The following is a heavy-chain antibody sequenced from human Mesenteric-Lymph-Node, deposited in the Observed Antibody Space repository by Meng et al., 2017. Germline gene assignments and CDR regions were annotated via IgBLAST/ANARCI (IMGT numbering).Heavy chain of an antibody. Sequence: QVQLVQSGVEVKKPGASVKVSCKASGYSFTHHGITWVRQAPGQGLEWMGWISGYNGNTHYAQKLQGRVTMTTDRPTATAYMELRNLRSDDTGVYYRAKGTPGRRYAENWGQGTLVTVSS. J-gene: IGHJ4*02. CDR1: GYSFTHHG. CDR2: ISGYNGNT. D-gene: IGHD3-10*01. V-gene: IGHV1-18*04. CDR3: AKGTPGRRYAEN.